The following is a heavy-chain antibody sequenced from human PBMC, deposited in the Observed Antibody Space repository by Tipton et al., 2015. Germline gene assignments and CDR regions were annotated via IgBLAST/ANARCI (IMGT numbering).Heavy chain of an antibody. D-gene: IGHD1-26*01. V-gene: IGHV1-69*01. J-gene: IGHJ4*02. CDR1: GGTFSSYA. CDR3: AHLREPGEFDY. CDR2: IIPIFGTA. Sequence: QSGAEVKKPGSSVKVSCKASGGTFSSYAINWVRQAPGQGLEWMGGIIPIFGTANYAQKFQGRVTITADESTNAAYMELSSLRSEDTAVYYCAHLREPGEFDYWGQGTLVSVSS.